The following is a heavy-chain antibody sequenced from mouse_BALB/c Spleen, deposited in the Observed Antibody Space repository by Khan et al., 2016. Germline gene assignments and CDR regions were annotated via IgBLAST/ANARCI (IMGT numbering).Heavy chain of an antibody. CDR2: INPDSSTI. D-gene: IGHD1-1*01. CDR1: GFDFSRYW. J-gene: IGHJ3*01. CDR3: ARRDYNGSSPFAD. V-gene: IGHV4-1*02. Sequence: EVKLLESGGGLVQPGGSLKLSCAASGFDFSRYWMSWVRQAPGKGLEWIGEINPDSSTINYTPSLKDKFIISRDNAKNTLYLQMSKVRSEDTALYYCARRDYNGSSPFADWGQGTLVTVSA.